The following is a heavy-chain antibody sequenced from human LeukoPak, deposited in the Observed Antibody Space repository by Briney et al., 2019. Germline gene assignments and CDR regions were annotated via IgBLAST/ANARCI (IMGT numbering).Heavy chain of an antibody. CDR3: ARAYDFWSGYINWFDP. Sequence: PSETLSLTCTVSGGSISSYYWSWIRQPPGKGLEWIGYIYYSGSTNHNPSLKSRVTISVDTSKNQFPLKLSSVTAADTAVYYCARAYDFWSGYINWFDPWGQGTLVTVSS. V-gene: IGHV4-59*01. CDR2: IYYSGST. CDR1: GGSISSYY. D-gene: IGHD3-3*01. J-gene: IGHJ5*02.